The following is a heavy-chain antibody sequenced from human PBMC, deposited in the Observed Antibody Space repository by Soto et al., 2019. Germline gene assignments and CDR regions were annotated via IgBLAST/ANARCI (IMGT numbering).Heavy chain of an antibody. CDR3: ARGTPGVATYYYYYGMDV. V-gene: IGHV1-69*01. D-gene: IGHD5-12*01. CDR1: GGTFSSYA. CDR2: IIPIFGTA. J-gene: IGHJ6*02. Sequence: QVQLVQSGAEVKKPGSSVKVSCKASGGTFSSYAISWVRQAPGQGLEWMGGIIPIFGTANYAQKFQGRVTITADESTSAAYMVLSSLRSEDTAVYYCARGTPGVATYYYYYGMDVWGQGTTVTVSS.